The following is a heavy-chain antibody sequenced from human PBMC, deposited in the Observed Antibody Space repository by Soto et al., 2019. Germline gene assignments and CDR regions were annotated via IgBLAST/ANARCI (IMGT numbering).Heavy chain of an antibody. Sequence: ASVKVSCKASGYTFTGYYMHWVRQAPGQGLAWMGWINPNSGGTNYAQKFQGRVTMTRDTSISTAYMELSRLRSDDTAVYYCARAPVYYDILTAPGDYWGQGTLVTVSS. CDR1: GYTFTGYY. D-gene: IGHD3-9*01. CDR3: ARAPVYYDILTAPGDY. CDR2: INPNSGGT. V-gene: IGHV1-2*02. J-gene: IGHJ4*02.